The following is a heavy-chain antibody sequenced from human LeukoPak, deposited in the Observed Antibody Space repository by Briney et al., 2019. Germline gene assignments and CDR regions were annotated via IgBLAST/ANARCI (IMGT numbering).Heavy chain of an antibody. CDR3: ASGSREYFQH. D-gene: IGHD1-26*01. CDR1: GGSISSYY. CDR2: IYTSGST. J-gene: IGHJ1*01. Sequence: SETLSLTCTVTGGSISSYYWSWIRQPAGKGLEWIGRIYTSGSTNYNPSLKSRVTMSVDTSKNQFSLKLSSVAAADTAVYYCASGSREYFQHWGQGTLVTVSS. V-gene: IGHV4-4*07.